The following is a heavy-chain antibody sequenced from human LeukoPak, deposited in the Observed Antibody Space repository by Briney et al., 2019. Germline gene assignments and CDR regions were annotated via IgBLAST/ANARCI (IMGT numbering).Heavy chain of an antibody. J-gene: IGHJ5*02. Sequence: PSETLSLTCTVSGGSISSSSYYWGWIRQPPGKGLEWIGSIYYSGSTYYNPSLKSRVTISVDTSKNQFSLKLSSVTAADTAVYYCARHVGGSYPWFDPWGQGTLVTVSS. CDR1: GGSISSSSYY. V-gene: IGHV4-39*01. CDR2: IYYSGST. D-gene: IGHD1-26*01. CDR3: ARHVGGSYPWFDP.